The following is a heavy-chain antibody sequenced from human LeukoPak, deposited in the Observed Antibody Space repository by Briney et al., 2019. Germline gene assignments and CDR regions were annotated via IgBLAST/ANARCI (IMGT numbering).Heavy chain of an antibody. J-gene: IGHJ4*02. CDR2: ISGGTT. CDR3: PRGSGWLSVY. CDR1: GFTFGDYL. V-gene: IGHV3-49*01. D-gene: IGHD6-19*01. Sequence: GRSLRLSCTASGFTFGDYLMSWFRQAPGKGLEWIGFISGGTTEYAASVKGRFTISRDGSTSIAYLQMNSLTTEDTAVYYCPRGSGWLSVYWGQGTLVTVSS.